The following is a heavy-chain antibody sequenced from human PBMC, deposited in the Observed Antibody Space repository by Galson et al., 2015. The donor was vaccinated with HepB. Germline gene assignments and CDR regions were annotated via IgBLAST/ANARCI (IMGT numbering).Heavy chain of an antibody. CDR2: IYPGDSDT. J-gene: IGHJ3*02. V-gene: IGHV5-51*03. CDR1: GYSFTSYW. CDR3: ARLGGYCSGGSCYSGAFDI. Sequence: QSGAEVTKPGESLKISCKGSGYSFTSYWIGWVRQMPGKGLEWMGIIYPGDSDTRYSPSFQGQVTISADKSISTAYLQWSSLKASDTAMYYCARLGGYCSGGSCYSGAFDIWGQGTMVTVSS. D-gene: IGHD2-15*01.